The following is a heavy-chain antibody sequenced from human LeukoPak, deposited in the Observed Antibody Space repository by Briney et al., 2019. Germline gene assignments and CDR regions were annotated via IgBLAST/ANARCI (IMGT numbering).Heavy chain of an antibody. Sequence: GGSLRLSCAASGFTFSSYEMNWVRQAPGKGLEWVSYISSSGSTIYYADSVKGRFTISRDNAKNSLYLQMNSLRAEDTAVYYCARGQWLVINYYYYYMDVWGKGTTVTISS. J-gene: IGHJ6*03. D-gene: IGHD6-19*01. CDR3: ARGQWLVINYYYYYMDV. V-gene: IGHV3-48*03. CDR2: ISSSGSTI. CDR1: GFTFSSYE.